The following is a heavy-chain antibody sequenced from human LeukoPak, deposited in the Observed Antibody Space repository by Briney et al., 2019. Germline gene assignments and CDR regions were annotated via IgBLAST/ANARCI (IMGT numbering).Heavy chain of an antibody. CDR1: GFTFSSHG. D-gene: IGHD2-15*01. Sequence: PGGSLRLSCAASGFTFSSHGMNWVRQAPGKGLEWVSGITGSGGNRYYADSVKGRFTISRDNAENSLFLQMNSLRAEDTAVYYCARGDCNGGSCYLSLTTIDYWGQGTLVTVSS. V-gene: IGHV3-48*01. CDR3: ARGDCNGGSCYLSLTTIDY. J-gene: IGHJ4*02. CDR2: ITGSGGNR.